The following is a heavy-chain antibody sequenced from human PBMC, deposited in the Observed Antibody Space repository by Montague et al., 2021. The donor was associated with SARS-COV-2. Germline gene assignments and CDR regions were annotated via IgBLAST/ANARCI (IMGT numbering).Heavy chain of an antibody. V-gene: IGHV4-39*07. Sequence: IYYSGSTYYNPSLKSRVTISVDTSKNQFSLNLSSLTAADTAVYYCARVGRQQLVRLSGMDVWGQGTTGIVYS. CDR3: ARVGRQQLVRLSGMDV. D-gene: IGHD6-13*01. J-gene: IGHJ6*01. CDR2: IYYSGST.